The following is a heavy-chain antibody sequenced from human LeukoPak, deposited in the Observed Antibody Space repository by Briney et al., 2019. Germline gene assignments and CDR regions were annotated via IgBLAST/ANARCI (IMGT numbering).Heavy chain of an antibody. D-gene: IGHD6-19*01. CDR3: AKTIQWPYYFDY. CDR2: ISGSGGST. V-gene: IGHV3-23*01. CDR1: GFTFSSYA. Sequence: GGSLRLSCAASGFTFSSYAMSWVRQAPGKGLEWVSAISGSGGSTYYADPVKGRFTISRDNSKNTLYLQMNSLRAEDTAVYYCAKTIQWPYYFDYWGQGTLVTVSS. J-gene: IGHJ4*02.